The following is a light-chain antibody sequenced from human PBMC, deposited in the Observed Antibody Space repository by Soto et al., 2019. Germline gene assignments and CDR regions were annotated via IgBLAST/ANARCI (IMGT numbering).Light chain of an antibody. Sequence: TQSPSTLSVSLGDRATISCRASQSVSSSLAWYQQKPGQAPRLLIYGASTWATGIPARFSGSGSGTEFTLTISSLQPEDFAVYYCHQYYNWPKTFGQGTQVDIK. CDR2: GAS. J-gene: IGKJ5*01. V-gene: IGKV3-15*01. CDR3: HQYYNWPKT. CDR1: QSVSSS.